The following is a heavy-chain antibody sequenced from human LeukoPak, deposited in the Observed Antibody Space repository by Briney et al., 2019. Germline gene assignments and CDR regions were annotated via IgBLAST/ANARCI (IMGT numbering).Heavy chain of an antibody. CDR1: GYTFTSYY. D-gene: IGHD1-26*01. CDR3: ARDAQVGATRVWAFDI. V-gene: IGHV1-46*01. Sequence: ASVKVSCKASGYTFTSYYMHWVRQAPGQGLEWMGIINPSGGSTSYAQKFQGRVTMTRDTSTSTVYMELGSLRSEDTAVYYCARDAQVGATRVWAFDIWGQGTMVTVSS. J-gene: IGHJ3*02. CDR2: INPSGGST.